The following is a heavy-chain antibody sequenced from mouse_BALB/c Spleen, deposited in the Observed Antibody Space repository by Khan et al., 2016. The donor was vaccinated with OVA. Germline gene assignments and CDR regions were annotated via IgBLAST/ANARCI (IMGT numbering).Heavy chain of an antibody. Sequence: QVQLKESGPGLVQPSQSLSITCTVSGFSLTNYGVHWVRQSPGKGLEWLGVIWSSGITDYNATFMSRLSISRDISKSQVFFKMNSLQANDTGIYCCARNRNGYFDYWGQGTTLTGSS. V-gene: IGHV2-2*02. CDR3: ARNRNGYFDY. J-gene: IGHJ2*01. CDR2: IWSSGIT. CDR1: GFSLTNYG. D-gene: IGHD1-1*02.